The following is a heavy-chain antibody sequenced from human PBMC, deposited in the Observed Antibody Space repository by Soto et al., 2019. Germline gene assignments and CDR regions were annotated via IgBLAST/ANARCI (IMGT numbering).Heavy chain of an antibody. J-gene: IGHJ4*02. CDR3: ARVGRSRDGYNT. V-gene: IGHV4-4*02. Sequence: SETLSLTCTVSGGSISSSNWWSWVRQPPGKGLEWIGEIYHSGSTNYNPSLKSRVTISVDKPKNQFSLKLSSVTAADTAVYYCARVGRSRDGYNTWGQGTLVTAPQ. CDR1: GGSISSSNW. D-gene: IGHD5-12*01. CDR2: IYHSGST.